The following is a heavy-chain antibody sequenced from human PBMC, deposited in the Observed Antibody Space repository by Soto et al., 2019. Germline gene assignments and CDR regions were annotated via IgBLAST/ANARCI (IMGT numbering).Heavy chain of an antibody. Sequence: GGSLRLSCAASGFTVSVNYMSWVRQAPGKGLEWVSVIYGGGSTYYADSVKGRFTISRDTSKNTVYLQMNSLRAEDTALYYCARDRGAMAGTWGQGTLVTVSS. V-gene: IGHV3-66*01. J-gene: IGHJ5*02. CDR1: GFTVSVNY. D-gene: IGHD6-19*01. CDR3: ARDRGAMAGT. CDR2: IYGGGST.